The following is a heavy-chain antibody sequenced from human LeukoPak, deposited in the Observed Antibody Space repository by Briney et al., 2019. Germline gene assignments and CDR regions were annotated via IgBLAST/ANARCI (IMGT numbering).Heavy chain of an antibody. V-gene: IGHV1-69*13. CDR2: IIPIFGTA. CDR3: ARIGDSSGPPFDY. Sequence: GASVKVSCKASGGTFISYAISWVRQAPGQGLEWMGGIIPIFGTANYAQKFQGRVTITADESTSTAYMELSSLRSEDTAVYYCARIGDSSGPPFDYWGQGTLVTVSS. D-gene: IGHD3-22*01. J-gene: IGHJ4*02. CDR1: GGTFISYA.